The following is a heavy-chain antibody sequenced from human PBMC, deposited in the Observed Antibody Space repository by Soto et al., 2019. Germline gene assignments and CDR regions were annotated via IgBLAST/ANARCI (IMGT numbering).Heavy chain of an antibody. D-gene: IGHD2-15*01. CDR2: IYHSGST. CDR1: GGSISSSNW. Sequence: PSETLSLTCAVSGGSISSSNWWSWVRQPPGKGLEWIGEIYHSGSTNYNPSLKSRVTISVDKSKNQFSLNLSSVTAADTAVYYCEVLSPGVAVAANSTDYWGQGTLVTVSS. J-gene: IGHJ4*02. CDR3: EVLSPGVAVAANSTDY. V-gene: IGHV4-4*02.